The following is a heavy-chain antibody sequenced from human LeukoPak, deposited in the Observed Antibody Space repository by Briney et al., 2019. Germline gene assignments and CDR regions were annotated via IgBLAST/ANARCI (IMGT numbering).Heavy chain of an antibody. V-gene: IGHV5-51*01. CDR2: FYGGDSDT. CDR3: ARTYYDIVTAYSSFDY. J-gene: IGHJ4*02. Sequence: GESLKISCKGSGYSFTSYWIAWVRQMPGKGLGWMGIFYGGDSDTRYSPSFQGQVTISADESISTAYLQWSSLKASDSAIYYCARTYYDIVTAYSSFDYWGQGTLVTVSS. D-gene: IGHD3-9*01. CDR1: GYSFTSYW.